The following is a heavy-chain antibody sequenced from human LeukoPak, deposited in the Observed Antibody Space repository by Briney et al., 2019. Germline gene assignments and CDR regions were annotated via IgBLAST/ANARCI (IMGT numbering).Heavy chain of an antibody. CDR2: ISYDGSNK. D-gene: IGHD3-22*01. CDR3: AREASYYDSSGYYYALDS. J-gene: IGHJ4*02. CDR1: GFTFSSYA. V-gene: IGHV3-30*04. Sequence: PGGSLRLSCAASGFTFSSYAMHWVRQAPGKGLEWVAVISYDGSNKYYADSVKGRFTISRDNAKNSLYVQMNSLRAEDTAVYYCAREASYYDSSGYYYALDSWGQGTLVTVSS.